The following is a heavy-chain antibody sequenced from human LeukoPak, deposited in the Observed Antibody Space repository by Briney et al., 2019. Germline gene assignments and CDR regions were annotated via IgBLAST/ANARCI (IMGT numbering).Heavy chain of an antibody. V-gene: IGHV5-10-1*01. CDR2: SERSGSYN. Sequence: GALLLICSACSGSIFTNYWIRWRRPLAGGRLEWMGMSERSGSYNNYSPSFQGPVTIAADKSISTAYLQWGRLKASDTAMYYCARGGAVQRYCSSTSCYWVAAFDIWGQGTMVTVSS. CDR1: GSIFTNYW. CDR3: ARGGAVQRYCSSTSCYWVAAFDI. J-gene: IGHJ3*02. D-gene: IGHD2-2*01.